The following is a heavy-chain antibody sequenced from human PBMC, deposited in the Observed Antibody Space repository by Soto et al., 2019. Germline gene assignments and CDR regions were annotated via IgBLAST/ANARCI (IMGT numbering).Heavy chain of an antibody. CDR3: ARSAAGQGNAFDV. D-gene: IGHD6-13*01. CDR1: GGSVSSDDYF. CDR2: IYHSGSP. Sequence: QVQLQESGPGLVQPSQTLSLTCAVSGGSVSSDDYFWSWIRQPPGRGLVWIGYIYHSGSPYYDPSLKSRLTISVDTSKNQFSLNLNSVTAADTAVYYCARSAAGQGNAFDVWGQGTVITVSS. J-gene: IGHJ3*01. V-gene: IGHV4-30-4*01.